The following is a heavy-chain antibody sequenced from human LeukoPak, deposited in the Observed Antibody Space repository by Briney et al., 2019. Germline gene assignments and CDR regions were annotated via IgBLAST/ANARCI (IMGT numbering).Heavy chain of an antibody. CDR3: ATGTYGDYLDY. J-gene: IGHJ4*02. D-gene: IGHD4-17*01. V-gene: IGHV3-66*02. CDR2: IYSGGST. Sequence: PGGSLRLSCAASGFTVSSNYMSWVRQAPGKGLEWVSVIYSGGSTYYADSVKGRFTISRDNSRNTLYLQMNSLRAEDTAVYYCATGTYGDYLDYWGQRTLVSVSS. CDR1: GFTVSSNY.